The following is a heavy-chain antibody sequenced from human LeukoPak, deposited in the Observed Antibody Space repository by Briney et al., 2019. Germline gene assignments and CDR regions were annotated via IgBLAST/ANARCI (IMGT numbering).Heavy chain of an antibody. D-gene: IGHD5-18*01. CDR1: GYTFTGSY. CDR3: ARGGYHDY. J-gene: IGHJ4*02. Sequence: ASAKVSCKASGYTFTGSYIHWLRQAPGQGLDWMGWINPNSGGTNFALKFQGRVTMTTDTSVSTAYMELSSLRSDDTAVYYCARGGYHDYWGQGALVTVSS. CDR2: INPNSGGT. V-gene: IGHV1-2*02.